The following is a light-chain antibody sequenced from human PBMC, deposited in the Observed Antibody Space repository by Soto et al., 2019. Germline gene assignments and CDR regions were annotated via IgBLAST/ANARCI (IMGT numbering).Light chain of an antibody. V-gene: IGLV2-11*01. CDR1: SSDVGGYNY. CDR3: CSYARTLYV. CDR2: DVS. Sequence: QSVLTQPRSVSGSPGQSVTISCTGTSSDVGGYNYVSWYQQHPGKAPKLMIYDVSKRPSGVPDRFSGSKSGNTASLTISGLQADDEADYYCCSYARTLYVFGTGTKVTGL. J-gene: IGLJ1*01.